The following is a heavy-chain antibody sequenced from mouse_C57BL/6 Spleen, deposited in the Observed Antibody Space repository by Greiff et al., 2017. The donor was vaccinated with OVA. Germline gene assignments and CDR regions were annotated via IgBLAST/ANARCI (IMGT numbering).Heavy chain of an antibody. J-gene: IGHJ3*01. CDR2: IRLKSDNYAT. Sequence: EVKVEESGGGLVQPGGSMKLSCVASGFTFSNYWMTWVRQSPEKGLEWVAQIRLKSDNYATHYAESVKGRFTISRDDSKSSVYLQMNNLRAEDTGIYYCTGPKNWDVWFAYWGQGTLVTVSA. CDR3: TGPKNWDVWFAY. V-gene: IGHV6-3*01. D-gene: IGHD4-1*01. CDR1: GFTFSNYW.